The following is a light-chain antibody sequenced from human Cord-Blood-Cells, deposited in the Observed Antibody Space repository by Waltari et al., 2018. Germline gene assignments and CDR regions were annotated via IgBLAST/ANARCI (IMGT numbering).Light chain of an antibody. J-gene: IGLJ3*02. V-gene: IGLV2-14*01. CDR3: SSYTSSSTRV. Sequence: QSALTQPASVSGSPGQSITISCTGTSSDVGGYNYFSWYQQHPGKAPKLMIYDGSNRPSGVSNRFSGSKSGNTASLTISGLQAEDEADYYCSSYTSSSTRVFGGGTKLTVL. CDR1: SSDVGGYNY. CDR2: DGS.